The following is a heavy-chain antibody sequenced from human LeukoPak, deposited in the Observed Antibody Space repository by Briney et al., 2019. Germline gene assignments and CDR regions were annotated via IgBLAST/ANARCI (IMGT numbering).Heavy chain of an antibody. CDR1: GGSISSSSYY. V-gene: IGHV4-39*07. J-gene: IGHJ5*02. CDR2: IYYSGST. D-gene: IGHD6-19*01. Sequence: SETLSLTCTVSGGSISSSSYYWGWLRHPPGKGLEWIGRIYYSGSTYYNPSLKSRVTISVDTSKNQFSLKLSSVTAADTAVYYCARVFLSVEDSWSDPWGQGTLVTVSS. CDR3: ARVFLSVEDSWSDP.